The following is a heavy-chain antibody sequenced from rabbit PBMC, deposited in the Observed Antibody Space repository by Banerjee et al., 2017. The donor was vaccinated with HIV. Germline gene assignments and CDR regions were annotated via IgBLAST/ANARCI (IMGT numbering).Heavy chain of an antibody. CDR1: GIDFSGLYY. Sequence: QSLEESGGDLVKPGASLTLTCTASGIDFSGLYYMCWVRQAPGKGLELIACIYTSSGTTWYASWVNGRFTISRSTSLNTVDLKMTSLTAADTATYFCARGYWTVGYAGYPFNLWGQGTLVTVS. J-gene: IGHJ4*01. CDR3: ARGYWTVGYAGYPFNL. D-gene: IGHD7-1*01. V-gene: IGHV1S43*01. CDR2: IYTSSGTT.